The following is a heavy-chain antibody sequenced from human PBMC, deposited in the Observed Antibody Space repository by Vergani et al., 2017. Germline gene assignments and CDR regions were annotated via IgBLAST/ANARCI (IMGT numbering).Heavy chain of an antibody. CDR2: IYHSGST. Sequence: QVQLQESGPGLVKPSETLSLTCTVSGGSISSGYYWGWIRQPPGKGLEWIGSIYHSGSTYYNPSLKSRVTISVDTSKNQFSLKLSSVTAADTAVYYCARRIVGATGAEYFQHWGQGTLVTVSS. J-gene: IGHJ1*01. CDR3: ARRIVGATGAEYFQH. CDR1: GGSISSGYY. V-gene: IGHV4-38-2*02. D-gene: IGHD1-26*01.